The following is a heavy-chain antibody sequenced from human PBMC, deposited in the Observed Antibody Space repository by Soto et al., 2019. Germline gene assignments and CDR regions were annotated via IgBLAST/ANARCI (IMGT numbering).Heavy chain of an antibody. V-gene: IGHV1-69*06. D-gene: IGHD3-10*01. Sequence: QVQLEQSGAEVKKPGSSVKVSCKAAGGTLSDHGVAWLRQAPGQVLEWMGGTIPVFNTAKYAQKFQGRFTVAEDNFTNIGYMDVNSLSSEDSALYFCARGVYGWGNYYTGPSAFDIWGQGTLVIVSS. CDR3: ARGVYGWGNYYTGPSAFDI. J-gene: IGHJ3*02. CDR1: GGTLSDHG. CDR2: TIPVFNTA.